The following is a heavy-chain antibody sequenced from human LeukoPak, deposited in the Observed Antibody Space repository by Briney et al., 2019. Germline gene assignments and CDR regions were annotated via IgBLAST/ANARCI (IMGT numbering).Heavy chain of an antibody. Sequence: PSETLSLTCAVYGGSFSGYYWSWIRQPPGKGLEWIGEINHSGSTNYNPSLKSRVTISVDTSKNQFSLKLSSVTAADTAVYYCARGGDQLLSYYYYGMDVWGQGITVTVSS. CDR1: GGSFSGYY. V-gene: IGHV4-34*01. J-gene: IGHJ6*02. CDR2: INHSGST. D-gene: IGHD2-2*01. CDR3: ARGGDQLLSYYYYGMDV.